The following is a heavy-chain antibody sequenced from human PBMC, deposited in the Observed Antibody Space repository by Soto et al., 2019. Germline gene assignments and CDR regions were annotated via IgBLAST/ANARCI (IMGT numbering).Heavy chain of an antibody. CDR1: GFTFSSYA. V-gene: IGHV3-30*04. D-gene: IGHD5-12*01. CDR2: ISYDGSNK. J-gene: IGHJ4*02. CDR3: AKVYSGYGGFDY. Sequence: GGSLRLSCAASGFTFSSYAMRWVRQAPGKGLEWVAVISYDGSNKYYADSVKGRFTISRDNSKNTLYLQMNSLRAEDTAVYYCAKVYSGYGGFDYWGQGTLVTVSS.